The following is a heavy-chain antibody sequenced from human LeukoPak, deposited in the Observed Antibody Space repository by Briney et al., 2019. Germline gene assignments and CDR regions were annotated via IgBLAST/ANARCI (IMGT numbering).Heavy chain of an antibody. CDR2: ISSSRRTI. V-gene: IGHV3-11*04. Sequence: GGSLRLSCAASGFTFSDYYMSWIRQAPGKGLEWVSYISSSRRTISYADSVKGRFTISRDNAKKSLYLQMNSLRAEDTAVYYCARAPLHLAMYHYFDYWGQGTLVTVSS. J-gene: IGHJ4*02. CDR3: ARAPLHLAMYHYFDY. D-gene: IGHD2-2*01. CDR1: GFTFSDYY.